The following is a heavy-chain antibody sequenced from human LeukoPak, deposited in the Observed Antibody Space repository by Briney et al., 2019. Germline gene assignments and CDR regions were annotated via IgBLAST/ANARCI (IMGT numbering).Heavy chain of an antibody. V-gene: IGHV3-7*01. CDR3: ARDYYYDSSGYNPPNY. J-gene: IGHJ4*02. CDR2: IKQDGSEK. D-gene: IGHD3-22*01. Sequence: PGGSLRLSCAASGFTFSSYWMSWVRQAPGKGLEWVANIKQDGSEKYYVDSVKGRFTISRDNAKNSLYLQMNSLRAEDTAVYYCARDYYYDSSGYNPPNYWGQGTLVTVSS. CDR1: GFTFSSYW.